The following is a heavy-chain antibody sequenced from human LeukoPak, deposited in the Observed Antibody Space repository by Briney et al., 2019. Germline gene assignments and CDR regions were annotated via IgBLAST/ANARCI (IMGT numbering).Heavy chain of an antibody. CDR3: ARLLWSMFDAFDI. D-gene: IGHD2-8*02. CDR2: IYYSGST. J-gene: IGHJ3*02. CDR1: GGSISSGGYY. V-gene: IGHV4-61*08. Sequence: SETLSLTCTVSGGSISSGGYYWSWIRQPPGKGLEWIGYIYYSGSTNYNPSLKSRVTISVDTSKNQFSLKLSSVTAADTAVYYCARLLWSMFDAFDIWGQGTMVTVSS.